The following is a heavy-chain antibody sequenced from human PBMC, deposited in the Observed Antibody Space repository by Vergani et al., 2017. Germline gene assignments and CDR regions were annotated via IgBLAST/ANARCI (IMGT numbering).Heavy chain of an antibody. CDR3: ARVKTKYSNYYYYGMDV. D-gene: IGHD4-11*01. V-gene: IGHV1-69*11. CDR2: IIPILGTA. CDR1: GGTFSSYA. J-gene: IGHJ6*02. Sequence: QVQLVQSGAEVKKPGSSVKVSCKASGGTFSSYAISWVRQAPGQGLEWMGRIIPILGTANYAQKFQGRVTITADESTSTAYMELSSLRSEDTAVYYCARVKTKYSNYYYYGMDVWGQGTTVTVSS.